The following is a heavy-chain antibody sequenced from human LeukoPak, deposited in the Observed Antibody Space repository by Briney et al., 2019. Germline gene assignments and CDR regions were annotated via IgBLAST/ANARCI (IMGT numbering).Heavy chain of an antibody. V-gene: IGHV1-69*13. Sequence: SVKVSCRASGGTFSSYAISWVRQAPGQGLEWMGGIIPIFGTANYAQKFQGRVTITADESTSTAYMELSSLRSEDTAVYYCAGPSKGFLDYYGMDVWGQGTTVTVSS. J-gene: IGHJ6*02. CDR1: GGTFSSYA. CDR3: AGPSKGFLDYYGMDV. CDR2: IIPIFGTA. D-gene: IGHD3-3*01.